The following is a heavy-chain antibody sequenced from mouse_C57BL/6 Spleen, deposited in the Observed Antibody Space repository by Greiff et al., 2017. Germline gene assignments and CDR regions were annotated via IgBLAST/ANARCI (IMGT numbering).Heavy chain of an antibody. D-gene: IGHD3-2*02. V-gene: IGHV5-4*01. CDR2: ISDGGSYT. J-gene: IGHJ3*01. CDR3: ARDQGVAY. Sequence: EVKVVESGGGLVKPGGSLKLSCAASGFTFSSYAMSWVRQTPEKRLEWVATISDGGSYTYYPDNVKGRFTISRDNAKNNLYLQMSHLKSEDTAMYYCARDQGVAYWGQGTLVTVSA. CDR1: GFTFSSYA.